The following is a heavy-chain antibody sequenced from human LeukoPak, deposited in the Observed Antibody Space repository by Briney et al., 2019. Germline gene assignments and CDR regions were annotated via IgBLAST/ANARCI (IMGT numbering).Heavy chain of an antibody. J-gene: IGHJ5*02. CDR2: IIPIFGTA. Sequence: ASVMVSCKASGGTFSSYAISWVRQAPGQGLEWMGRIIPIFGTANYAQKFQGRVTITADKSTSTAYMELSSLRSEDTAVYYCARGAVITMVRGVIFSWFDPWGQGTLVTVSS. CDR3: ARGAVITMVRGVIFSWFDP. D-gene: IGHD3-10*01. V-gene: IGHV1-69*06. CDR1: GGTFSSYA.